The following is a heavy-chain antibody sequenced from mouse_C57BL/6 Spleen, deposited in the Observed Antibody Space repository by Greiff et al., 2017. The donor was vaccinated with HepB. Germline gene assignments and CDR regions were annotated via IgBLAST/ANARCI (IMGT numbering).Heavy chain of an antibody. CDR1: GYTFTSYT. J-gene: IGHJ2*01. CDR2: INPSSGYT. CDR3: APSYYGSTDY. V-gene: IGHV1-4*01. D-gene: IGHD1-1*01. Sequence: QVQLKESGAELARPGASVKMSCKASGYTFTSYTMHWVKQRPGQGLEWIGYINPSSGYTKYNQKFKDKATLTADKSSSTAYMQLSSLTSEDSAVYYCAPSYYGSTDYWGQGTTLTVSS.